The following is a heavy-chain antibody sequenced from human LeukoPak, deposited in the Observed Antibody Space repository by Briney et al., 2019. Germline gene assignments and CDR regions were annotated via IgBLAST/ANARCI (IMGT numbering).Heavy chain of an antibody. CDR3: ARDDRGHGGSAFDY. Sequence: GGSLRLSCAASGFTVSSNYMTWVRQAPGKGLEWVSVIYSGGSTFYADSVKGRFTISRDNSKNTLYLQMNSLSAEDTAVYYCARDDRGHGGSAFDYWGQGTLVTVSS. CDR2: IYSGGST. J-gene: IGHJ4*02. CDR1: GFTVSSNY. V-gene: IGHV3-53*01. D-gene: IGHD1-14*01.